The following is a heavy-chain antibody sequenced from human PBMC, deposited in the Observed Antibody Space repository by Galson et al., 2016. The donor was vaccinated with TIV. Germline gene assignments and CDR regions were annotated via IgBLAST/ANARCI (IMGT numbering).Heavy chain of an antibody. CDR3: ARQYYYDSTVTWEKYYFDY. CDR2: INGNDGTT. Sequence: SLRLSCAASGFTFSTYAIHWVRQAPGKGLEWVSGINGNDGTTGYADSVKGRFTISRDNAKNALYLQMNSLRAEDTALYYCARQYYYDSTVTWEKYYFDYWGRGTLVTVSS. J-gene: IGHJ4*02. V-gene: IGHV3-20*04. CDR1: GFTFSTYA. D-gene: IGHD3-22*01.